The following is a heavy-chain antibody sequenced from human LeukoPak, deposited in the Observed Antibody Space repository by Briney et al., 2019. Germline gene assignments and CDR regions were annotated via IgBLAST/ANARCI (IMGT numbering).Heavy chain of an antibody. CDR2: IYYSGST. Sequence: SETLSLTCTVSGGSISSSSYYWGWIRQPPGEGLEWIGSIYYSGSTYYNPSLKSRVTISVDTSKNQFSLKLSSVTAADTAVYYCARPHGGYYGSGSYYNEGDYWGQGTLVTVSS. CDR3: ARPHGGYYGSGSYYNEGDY. V-gene: IGHV4-39*01. D-gene: IGHD3-10*01. J-gene: IGHJ4*02. CDR1: GGSISSSSYY.